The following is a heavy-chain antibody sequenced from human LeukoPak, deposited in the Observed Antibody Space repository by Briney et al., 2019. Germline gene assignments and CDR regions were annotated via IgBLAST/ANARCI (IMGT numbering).Heavy chain of an antibody. D-gene: IGHD2-21*01. CDR2: IKQDGSET. J-gene: IGHJ4*02. Sequence: PGGSLRLSCAASGFSFSTYWMSWVRQAPGKGPEWVANIKQDGSETWYVDSVKGRFTISRDNAKNSLYLQVNSLRAEDTAVYYCARDFAYVLDYWGQGTLVTVSS. CDR1: GFSFSTYW. V-gene: IGHV3-7*01. CDR3: ARDFAYVLDY.